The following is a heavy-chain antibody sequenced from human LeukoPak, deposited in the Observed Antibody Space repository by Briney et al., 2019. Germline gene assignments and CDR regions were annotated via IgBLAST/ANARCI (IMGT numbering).Heavy chain of an antibody. J-gene: IGHJ4*02. CDR3: AREERWLLSDG. D-gene: IGHD4-17*01. CDR1: VGSFSGYY. Sequence: SGTLSLTCAVYVGSFSGYYWSWIRQPPGKGLEWIGEINHSGSTNYNPSLKSRVTTSVDTSKNQFSLQLNSVTPEDTAVYYCAREERWLLSDGWGQGTLVTVSS. V-gene: IGHV4-34*01. CDR2: INHSGST.